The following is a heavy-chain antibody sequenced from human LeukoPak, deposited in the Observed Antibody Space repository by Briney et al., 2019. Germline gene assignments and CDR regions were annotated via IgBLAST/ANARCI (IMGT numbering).Heavy chain of an antibody. V-gene: IGHV3-30*01. CDR3: ARDSTYYYDSGSSGPHYFDN. Sequence: GGSLRLSCAASGFIFSTYAIHWVRQAPGKGLEWVSLISSGGTDEYYADSVKGRFTISRDNSKNTLYLQLNSLRAEDTAVYYCARDSTYYYDSGSSGPHYFDNWGQGTLVTVSS. CDR2: ISSGGTDE. D-gene: IGHD3-10*01. J-gene: IGHJ4*02. CDR1: GFIFSTYA.